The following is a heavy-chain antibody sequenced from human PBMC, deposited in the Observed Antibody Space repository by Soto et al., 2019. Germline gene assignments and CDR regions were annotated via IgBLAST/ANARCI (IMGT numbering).Heavy chain of an antibody. Sequence: GGSLRLSCAASGFTFSSHAMPWVRQAPGKGLEWVAVIWYDGSQKYYADSVKGRFTISRDNSKNTLYLQMNSMRAEDTAVYFCASFTGVAAAGALDYLGRGTSLTVSS. CDR3: ASFTGVAAAGALDY. CDR1: GFTFSSHA. J-gene: IGHJ4*01. D-gene: IGHD6-25*01. CDR2: IWYDGSQK. V-gene: IGHV3-33*01.